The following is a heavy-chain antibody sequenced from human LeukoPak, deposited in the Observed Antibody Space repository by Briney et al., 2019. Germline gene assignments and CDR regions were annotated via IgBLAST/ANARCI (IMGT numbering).Heavy chain of an antibody. D-gene: IGHD2-15*01. CDR3: ARLLEEAYHYGMDV. J-gene: IGHJ6*04. Sequence: SVTVSCKASGGTFSSYAISWVRQAPGQGLEWMGGIIPIFGTANYAQKFQGRVTITAGESTSTAYMELSSLRSEDTAVYYCARLLEEAYHYGMDVWGKGTTVTVSS. CDR2: IIPIFGTA. CDR1: GGTFSSYA. V-gene: IGHV1-69*13.